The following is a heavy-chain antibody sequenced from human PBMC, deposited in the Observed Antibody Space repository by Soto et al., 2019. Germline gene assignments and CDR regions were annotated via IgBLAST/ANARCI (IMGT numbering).Heavy chain of an antibody. Sequence: VQVVESGGGLIQPGGSLRLSCAGSGFDFSKYTMDWVRQAPGKGLEWISYISNTSRTKFYADSVKGRFTISRDNARNSLFLEMNSLRDEDTAVYYCARDGNRGYDMDVWGQGTTVTVSS. D-gene: IGHD1-1*01. CDR1: GFDFSKYT. J-gene: IGHJ6*02. CDR3: ARDGNRGYDMDV. V-gene: IGHV3-48*02. CDR2: ISNTSRTK.